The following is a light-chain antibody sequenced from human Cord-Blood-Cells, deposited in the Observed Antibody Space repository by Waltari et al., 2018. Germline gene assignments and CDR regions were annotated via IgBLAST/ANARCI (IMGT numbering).Light chain of an antibody. Sequence: DIQMTQSPSSLSASVGDRVTLTCPASQGISKYLAWYQQKPGKVPKLLIYAASTLQSGVPSRFSGSGSGTDFTLTISSLQPEDVATYYCQKYNSAPWTFGQGTKVEIK. CDR2: AAS. CDR1: QGISKY. V-gene: IGKV1-27*01. J-gene: IGKJ1*01. CDR3: QKYNSAPWT.